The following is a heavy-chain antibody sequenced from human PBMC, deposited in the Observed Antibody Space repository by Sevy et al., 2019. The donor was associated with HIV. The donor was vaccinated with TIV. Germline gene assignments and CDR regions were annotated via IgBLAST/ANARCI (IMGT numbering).Heavy chain of an antibody. J-gene: IGHJ4*02. CDR1: GYTFTTYG. D-gene: IGHD6-19*01. V-gene: IGHV1-18*01. CDR2: IGAYNGNT. Sequence: ASVKVSCKASGYTFTTYGISWVRQAPGQGLEWMGWIGAYNGNTNYAQKFQGRVTMTTDTSTSTAYMELRSLRSDDAAVYFCARGSSVSDMHFDYWGQGTLVTVSS. CDR3: ARGSSVSDMHFDY.